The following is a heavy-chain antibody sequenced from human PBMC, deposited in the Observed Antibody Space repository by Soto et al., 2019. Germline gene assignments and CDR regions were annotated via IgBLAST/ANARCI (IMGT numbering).Heavy chain of an antibody. Sequence: QVQLVQSGAEMKKPGASVKVSCKASGYTFTSYDINWVRQATGQGLEWMGWMNPNSGNTGYAQKFQGRVTMTRNTSISTAYMELSSLRSEDTAVYYCATNYCSSTSCSYYFDYWGQGTLVTVSS. J-gene: IGHJ4*02. CDR1: GYTFTSYD. CDR2: MNPNSGNT. CDR3: ATNYCSSTSCSYYFDY. D-gene: IGHD2-2*01. V-gene: IGHV1-8*01.